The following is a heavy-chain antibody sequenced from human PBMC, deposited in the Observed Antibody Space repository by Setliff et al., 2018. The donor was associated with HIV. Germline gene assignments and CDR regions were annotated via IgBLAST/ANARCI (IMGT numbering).Heavy chain of an antibody. V-gene: IGHV4-59*01. J-gene: IGHJ6*03. CDR2: VSSSGTT. CDR3: ARVVSRREDRGTWMKLWLAPYYMDV. D-gene: IGHD3-10*01. CDR1: GGSITNKY. Sequence: SETLSLTCAVSGGSITNKYWSWIRQPPGKGLEWLGYVSSSGTTNYTPSLESRLTISVDTAKNQVSLRLSSLTAADTAVYFCARVVSRREDRGTWMKLWLAPYYMDVWGKGTTVTVSS.